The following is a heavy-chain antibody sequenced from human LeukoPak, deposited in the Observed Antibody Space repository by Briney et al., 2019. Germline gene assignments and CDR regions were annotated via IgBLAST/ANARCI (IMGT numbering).Heavy chain of an antibody. CDR1: GFTFSSYA. CDR3: ARVPYYDSLKVDDY. D-gene: IGHD3-22*01. V-gene: IGHV3-30-3*01. CDR2: ISYDGSNK. J-gene: IGHJ4*02. Sequence: GGSLRLSCAASGFTFSSYAMHWVRQAPGKGLEWVAVISYDGSNKYYADSVKGRFTISRDNSKNTLYLQMNSLRAEDTAVYYCARVPYYDSLKVDDYWGQGTLVTVSS.